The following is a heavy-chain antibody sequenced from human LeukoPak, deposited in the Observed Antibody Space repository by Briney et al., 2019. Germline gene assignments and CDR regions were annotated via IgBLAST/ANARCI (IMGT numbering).Heavy chain of an antibody. CDR2: IYYSGST. Sequence: SETLSLTCAVYGGSFSGYFWSWIRQPPGKGLEWIGSIYYSGSTYYNPSLKSRVTISVDASKNQFSLKLSSVTAADTAVYYCARDKRAAMVRVDPWGQGTLVTVSS. CDR3: ARDKRAAMVRVDP. J-gene: IGHJ5*02. V-gene: IGHV4-34*01. D-gene: IGHD5-18*01. CDR1: GGSFSGYF.